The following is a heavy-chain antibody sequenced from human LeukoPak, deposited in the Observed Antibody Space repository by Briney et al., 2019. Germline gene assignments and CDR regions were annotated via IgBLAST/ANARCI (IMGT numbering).Heavy chain of an antibody. Sequence: GGSLRLSCAASGFTFSSYGMSWVRQAPGKGLEWVSAISGSGGSTYYADSVKGRFTISRDNSKNTLYLQMNSLRAEDTAVYYCARTSYGGYDYLGYWGQGTLVTVSS. CDR3: ARTSYGGYDYLGY. J-gene: IGHJ4*02. D-gene: IGHD5-12*01. CDR1: GFTFSSYG. CDR2: ISGSGGST. V-gene: IGHV3-23*01.